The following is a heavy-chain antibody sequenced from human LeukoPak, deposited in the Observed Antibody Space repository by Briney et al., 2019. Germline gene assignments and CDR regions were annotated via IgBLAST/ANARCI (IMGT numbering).Heavy chain of an antibody. J-gene: IGHJ4*02. V-gene: IGHV3-7*03. D-gene: IGHD3-16*02. CDR3: ARAAYDYVWGSYRYIDYFDY. Sequence: GGSLRLSCAASGFTFSSYWMSGVRQAPGKGLEWVANIKQDGSEKYYVDSVKGRFTISRDNAKNSLYLQMNSLRAEDTAVYYCARAAYDYVWGSYRYIDYFDYWGQGTLVTVYS. CDR1: GFTFSSYW. CDR2: IKQDGSEK.